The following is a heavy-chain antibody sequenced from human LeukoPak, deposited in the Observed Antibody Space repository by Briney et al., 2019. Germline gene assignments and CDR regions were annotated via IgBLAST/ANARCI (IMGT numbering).Heavy chain of an antibody. CDR2: IYNSGST. CDR3: ARGEDIVVVPAASTAGDAFDI. V-gene: IGHV4-59*01. J-gene: IGHJ3*02. D-gene: IGHD2-2*01. CDR1: GGSISNYY. Sequence: KPSETLSLTCTVSGGSISNYYWSWIRQPPGKGLEWIGYIYNSGSTNYNPSLKSRVTISEDTSKNQFSLKLTSVTAADTAVYYCARGEDIVVVPAASTAGDAFDIWGQGTMVTVSS.